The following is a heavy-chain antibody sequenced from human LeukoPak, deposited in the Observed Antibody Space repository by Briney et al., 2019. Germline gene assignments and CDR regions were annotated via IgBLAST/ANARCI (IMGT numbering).Heavy chain of an antibody. CDR2: IYYSGST. CDR3: ATQITIFGVVPLDY. CDR1: GGSISSGGYY. D-gene: IGHD3-3*01. V-gene: IGHV4-31*03. J-gene: IGHJ4*02. Sequence: SETLSLTCTVSGGSISSGGYYWSWIRQHPGKGLEWIGYIYYSGSTYYNPSLKSRVTISVDTSNNQFSLKLSSVTAADTAVYYCATQITIFGVVPLDYWGQGTLVTVSS.